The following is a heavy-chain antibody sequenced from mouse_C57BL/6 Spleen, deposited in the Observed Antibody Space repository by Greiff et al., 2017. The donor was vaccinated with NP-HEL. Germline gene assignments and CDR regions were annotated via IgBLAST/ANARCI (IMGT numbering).Heavy chain of an antibody. Sequence: QVQLKESGPELVKPGASVKISCKASGYAFSSSWMNWVKQRPGKGLEWIGRIYPGDGDTNYNGKFKGKATLTADKSSSTAYMQLSSLTSEDSAVYVCASPSYYSNYVGDYWGQGTTLTVSS. J-gene: IGHJ2*01. CDR2: IYPGDGDT. V-gene: IGHV1-82*01. CDR3: ASPSYYSNYVGDY. D-gene: IGHD2-5*01. CDR1: GYAFSSSW.